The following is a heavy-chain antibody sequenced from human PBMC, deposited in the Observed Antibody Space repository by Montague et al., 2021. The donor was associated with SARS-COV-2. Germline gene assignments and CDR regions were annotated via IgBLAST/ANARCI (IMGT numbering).Heavy chain of an antibody. J-gene: IGHJ3*02. CDR3: AKQALTRYCTSTTCFGAAFDX. Sequence: SETLSLTCTVSGVSISSYYWTWIRQPPGKGLEWIGFIYYSGSTNYNPSLKSRVTISVDTSKNQFSLKLSSVTAADTAAYYCAKQALTRYCTSTTCFGAAFDXWGQGTMVTVSS. CDR1: GVSISSYY. D-gene: IGHD2-2*01. CDR2: IYYSGST. V-gene: IGHV4-59*08.